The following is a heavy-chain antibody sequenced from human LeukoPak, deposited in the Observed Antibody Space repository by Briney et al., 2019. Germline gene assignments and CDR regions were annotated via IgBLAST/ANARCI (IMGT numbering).Heavy chain of an antibody. D-gene: IGHD3-10*01. CDR2: ISSSSSAI. CDR3: ARNSGSGSYYGFFDY. V-gene: IGHV3-48*04. J-gene: IGHJ4*02. CDR1: GFTFSIYS. Sequence: PGGSLRLSCAASGFTFSIYSMNWVRQAPGKGLEWVSYISSSSSAIYYADSVKGRFTISRDNTKNSLFLQMNSLRAEDTAVYYCARNSGSGSYYGFFDYWGQGTLVTVSS.